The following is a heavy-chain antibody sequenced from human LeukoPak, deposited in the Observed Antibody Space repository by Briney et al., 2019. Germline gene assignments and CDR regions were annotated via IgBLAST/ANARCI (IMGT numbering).Heavy chain of an antibody. CDR2: IYYSAST. D-gene: IGHD2-21*02. Sequence: PSQTLSLTCTVSGGSISSGGYYWSWIRQHPGKGLEWIGYIYYSASTYYNPSLKSRVTISVDTSKNQFSLKLSSVTAADTAVYYCARSVVVTAILDYWGQGTLVTVSS. J-gene: IGHJ4*02. CDR1: GGSISSGGYY. V-gene: IGHV4-30-4*08. CDR3: ARSVVVTAILDY.